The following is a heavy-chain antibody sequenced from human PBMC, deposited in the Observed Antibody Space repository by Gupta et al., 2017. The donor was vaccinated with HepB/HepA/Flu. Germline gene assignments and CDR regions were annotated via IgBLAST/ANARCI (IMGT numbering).Heavy chain of an antibody. J-gene: IGHJ4*02. D-gene: IGHD2-2*01. CDR1: GYSFTSYW. CDR2: IYPGDSDT. Sequence: EVQLVQSGAEVKKPGESLKISCKGSGYSFTSYWIGWVRQIPGKGLEWMGIIYPGDSDTRYSPSFQGQVTISADKSISTAYLQWSSLKASDTAMYYCARGYCSSTSCYKGGPFDYWGQGTLVTVSS. V-gene: IGHV5-51*01. CDR3: ARGYCSSTSCYKGGPFDY.